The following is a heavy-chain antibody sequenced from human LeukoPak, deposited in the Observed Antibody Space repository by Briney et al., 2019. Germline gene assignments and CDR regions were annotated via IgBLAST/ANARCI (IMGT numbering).Heavy chain of an antibody. CDR1: GYTLTELS. Sequence: ASVKVSCKVSGYTLTELSMQWVRQAPGKGLEWMGWINPNSGGTNYAQKFQGRVTMTRDTSISTAYMELSRLRSDDTAVYYCARVAVADTFDYWGQGTLVTVSS. CDR3: ARVAVADTFDY. V-gene: IGHV1-2*02. CDR2: INPNSGGT. J-gene: IGHJ4*02. D-gene: IGHD6-19*01.